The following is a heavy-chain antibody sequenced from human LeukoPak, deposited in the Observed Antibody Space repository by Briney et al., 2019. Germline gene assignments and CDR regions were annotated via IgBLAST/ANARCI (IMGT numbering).Heavy chain of an antibody. V-gene: IGHV3-9*01. CDR2: ISWNSGSI. CDR1: GFTFDDYA. J-gene: IGHJ4*02. CDR3: AKDSGSGWYGGYYFDY. D-gene: IGHD6-19*01. Sequence: PGRSLRLSCAASGFTFDDYAMHWVRQAPGKGLEWVSGISWNSGSIGYADSVKGRFTISRGNAKNSLYLQMNSLRAEDTALYYCAKDSGSGWYGGYYFDYWGQGTLVTVSS.